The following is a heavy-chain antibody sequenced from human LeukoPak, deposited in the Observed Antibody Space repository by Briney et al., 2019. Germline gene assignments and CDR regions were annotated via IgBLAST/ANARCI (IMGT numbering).Heavy chain of an antibody. J-gene: IGHJ4*02. CDR3: ARRSRGGQLLSFDY. Sequence: GASVKVSCKASGYTFASYDINWVRQATGQGLEWMGWMNPNSGNTGYAQKFQGRVTMTRNTSIGTAYIELSSLRSDDTAVYYCARRSRGGQLLSFDYGGRGPLVTVPS. V-gene: IGHV1-8*01. D-gene: IGHD2-2*01. CDR1: GYTFASYD. CDR2: MNPNSGNT.